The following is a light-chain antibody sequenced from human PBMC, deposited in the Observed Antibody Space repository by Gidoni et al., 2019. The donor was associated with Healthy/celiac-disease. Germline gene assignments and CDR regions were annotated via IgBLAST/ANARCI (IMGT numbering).Light chain of an antibody. CDR2: DVS. V-gene: IGLV2-11*01. Sequence: QSALTQPRSVSGSPGQSVTISCTGTSSDVGGYNYVSWYPQHPGKAPKLLIYDVSKRPSGVPDRFSGSKSGNTASLTISVLQAEDEADYYCSSYAGSYTVVFGGGTKLTVL. CDR1: SSDVGGYNY. J-gene: IGLJ2*01. CDR3: SSYAGSYTVV.